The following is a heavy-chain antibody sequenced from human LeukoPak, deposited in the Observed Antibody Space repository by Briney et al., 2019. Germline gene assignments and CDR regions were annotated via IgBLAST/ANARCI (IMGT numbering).Heavy chain of an antibody. Sequence: ASVKVSCKASGYTFTDYYMHWVRQAPGQGLEWMGWINPNSGGTNYAQKFQGRVTMTRDTSISTAYMELSRLRSDDTAVYYCARAALGMEGSAFDIWGQGTMVTVSS. CDR1: GYTFTDYY. CDR2: INPNSGGT. V-gene: IGHV1-2*02. J-gene: IGHJ3*02. D-gene: IGHD7-27*01. CDR3: ARAALGMEGSAFDI.